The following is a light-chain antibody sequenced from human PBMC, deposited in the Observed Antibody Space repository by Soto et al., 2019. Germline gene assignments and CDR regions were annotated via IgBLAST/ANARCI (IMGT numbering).Light chain of an antibody. CDR3: SSYTNSSTRV. CDR1: SSDVGAYDF. J-gene: IGLJ1*01. CDR2: EVR. V-gene: IGLV2-14*03. Sequence: QSALTQPASVSGSPGQSITISCTGTSSDVGAYDFVSWYQQHPDKAPKLMIYEVRNRPSGVSNRFSGSKSVNTATLTISGLQAEDKAEYYCSSYTNSSTRVFGTGTKLTVL.